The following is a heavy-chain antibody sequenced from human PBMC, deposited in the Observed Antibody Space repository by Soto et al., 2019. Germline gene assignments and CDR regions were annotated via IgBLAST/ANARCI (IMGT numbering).Heavy chain of an antibody. CDR1: GGSISSGDYY. V-gene: IGHV4-30-4*01. CDR3: ARDRRITIFGVVISGPFDP. D-gene: IGHD3-3*01. Sequence: SETLSLTCTVSGGSISSGDYYWSWIRQPPGKGLEWIGYIYYSGSTYYNPSLKSRVTISVDTSKNQFSLKLSSVTAADTAVYYCARDRRITIFGVVISGPFDPWGQGTLVTVSS. CDR2: IYYSGST. J-gene: IGHJ5*02.